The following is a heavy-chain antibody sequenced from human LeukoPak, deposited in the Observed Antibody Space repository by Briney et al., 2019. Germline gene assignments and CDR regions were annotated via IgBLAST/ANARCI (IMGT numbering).Heavy chain of an antibody. J-gene: IGHJ4*02. D-gene: IGHD3-16*01. V-gene: IGHV1-18*01. Sequence: ASVKVSCKASGYTFTSYGISWVRQAPGQGLEWMGWISAYNGNTNYAQKLQGRVTMTTDTSTSTAYMELGSLRSDDTAVYYCARDRQHKGEGCPLDYWGQGTLVTVSS. CDR2: ISAYNGNT. CDR1: GYTFTSYG. CDR3: ARDRQHKGEGCPLDY.